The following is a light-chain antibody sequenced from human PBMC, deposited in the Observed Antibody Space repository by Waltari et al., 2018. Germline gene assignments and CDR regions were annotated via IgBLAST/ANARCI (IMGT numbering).Light chain of an antibody. CDR3: SSYTSSSSVV. J-gene: IGLJ2*01. Sequence: QSALTQPASVSGSPGQSITISCTGTSSDVGGYNYVSWYQQHPGKAPKLMIYDVSKRPSVLSNRFSGSKSGNTASLTISGLQAEDEADYYCSSYTSSSSVVFGGGTKLTVL. CDR2: DVS. CDR1: SSDVGGYNY. V-gene: IGLV2-14*01.